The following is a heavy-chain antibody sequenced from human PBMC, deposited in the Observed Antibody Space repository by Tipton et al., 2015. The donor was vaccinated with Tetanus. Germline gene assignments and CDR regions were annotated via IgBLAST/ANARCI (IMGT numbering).Heavy chain of an antibody. J-gene: IGHJ4*02. D-gene: IGHD1-26*01. CDR3: ARDRARGARGWNFFDY. CDR2: IYSSGST. Sequence: TLSLTCTVSGGSVSSGGYYWSWIRQHPGKGLEWIGNIYSSGSTYYSPSLKSRLTISIDTCKNQFSLKLNSVTAADTAVYYCARDRARGARGWNFFDYWGQGSVMAVSS. V-gene: IGHV4-31*03. CDR1: GGSVSSGGYY.